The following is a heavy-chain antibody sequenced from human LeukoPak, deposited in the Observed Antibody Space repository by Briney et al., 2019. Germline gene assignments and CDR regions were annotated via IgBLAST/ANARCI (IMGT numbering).Heavy chain of an antibody. J-gene: IGHJ4*02. V-gene: IGHV4-4*02. CDR2: INHSGST. D-gene: IGHD3-10*01. CDR1: GGSISSSNW. CDR3: ARPRGYGSGNYFDY. Sequence: SGTLSLTCAVSGGSISSSNWWSWIRQPPGKGLEWIGEINHSGSTNYNPSLKSRVTISVDTSKNQFSLKLSSVTAADTAVYYCARPRGYGSGNYFDYWGQGTLVTVSS.